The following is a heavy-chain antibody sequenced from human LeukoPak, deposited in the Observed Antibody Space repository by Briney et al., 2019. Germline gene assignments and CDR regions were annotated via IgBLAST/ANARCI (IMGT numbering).Heavy chain of an antibody. D-gene: IGHD3-22*01. J-gene: IGHJ4*02. CDR1: GGSISSGYY. Sequence: SETLSLTCTVSGGSISSGYYWSWIRQPPGKGLEWIGYIYYSGSTNYNPSLKSRVTISVDTSKNQFSLKLSSVTAADTAVYYCARGSSGYYFDYWGQGTLVTVSS. V-gene: IGHV4-59*08. CDR2: IYYSGST. CDR3: ARGSSGYYFDY.